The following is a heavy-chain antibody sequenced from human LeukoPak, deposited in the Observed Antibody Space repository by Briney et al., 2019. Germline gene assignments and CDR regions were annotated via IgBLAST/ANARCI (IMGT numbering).Heavy chain of an antibody. CDR1: GGTFSSYA. V-gene: IGHV1-69*01. J-gene: IGHJ3*02. Sequence: GASVTVSCKASGGTFSSYAISWVRQAPGQGLEWMGGIIPIFGTANYAQKFQGRVTITADESTSTAYMELSSLRSEDTAVYYCARGTRNRAFDIWGQGTMVTVSS. CDR2: IIPIFGTA. CDR3: ARGTRNRAFDI. D-gene: IGHD1-14*01.